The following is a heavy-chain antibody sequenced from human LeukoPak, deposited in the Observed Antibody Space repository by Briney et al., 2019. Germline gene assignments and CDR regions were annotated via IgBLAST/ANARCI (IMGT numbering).Heavy chain of an antibody. CDR2: INHSGST. D-gene: IGHD4-17*01. CDR3: AKEVDYGDIPDY. Sequence: SETLSLTCAVYGGSFSGYYWSWIRQPPGKGVEWIGEINHSGSTNYNPSLKSRVTISVDTSKNQFSLKLSSVTAADTAVYYCAKEVDYGDIPDYWGQGTLVTVSS. CDR1: GGSFSGYY. V-gene: IGHV4-34*01. J-gene: IGHJ4*02.